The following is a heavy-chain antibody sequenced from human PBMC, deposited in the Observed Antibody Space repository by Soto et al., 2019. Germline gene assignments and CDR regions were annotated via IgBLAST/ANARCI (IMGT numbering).Heavy chain of an antibody. CDR3: AKDRSPGASTWNVY. Sequence: DVQLLESGGGLVQPGGSLRLSCAASGFTFSSNAMNWVRQAPGKGLEWVSTISGSGTGKYYADSVKGRFTISRDNSRNTLFLQMNNLRAEGAAVYYCAKDRSPGASTWNVYWGQGTLVTVSS. V-gene: IGHV3-23*01. CDR2: ISGSGTGK. J-gene: IGHJ4*02. D-gene: IGHD1-26*01. CDR1: GFTFSSNA.